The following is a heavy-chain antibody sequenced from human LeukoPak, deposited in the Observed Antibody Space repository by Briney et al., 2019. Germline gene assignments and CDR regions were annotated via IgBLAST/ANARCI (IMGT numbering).Heavy chain of an antibody. CDR2: IYTSGST. CDR1: GGSISSYY. D-gene: IGHD5-24*01. J-gene: IGHJ4*02. V-gene: IGHV4-4*09. CDR3: ASSRDGYNYGDFDY. Sequence: SETLSLTCTVSGGSISSYYWSWIRQPPGKGLEWIGYIYTSGSTNYNPSLKSRVTISVDTSKNQFSLKLSSVTAADTAVYYCASSRDGYNYGDFDYWGQGTLVTVSS.